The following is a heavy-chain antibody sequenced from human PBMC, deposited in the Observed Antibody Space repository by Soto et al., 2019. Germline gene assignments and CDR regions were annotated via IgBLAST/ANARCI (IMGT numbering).Heavy chain of an antibody. CDR2: IYWDDDK. D-gene: IGHD2-8*02. CDR3: AQRLETGYCTGATCRAAYDV. Sequence: QITLKESGPTLVKPTQTLMLTCTFSGFSLSTSGVGVGWIRQPPGKALEWLALIYWDDDKRYSPSLKSRLTIAKVTSKIQVVLTMTNMDPVDTATYFCAQRLETGYCTGATCRAAYDVWGQVTTVTVSS. CDR1: GFSLSTSGVG. J-gene: IGHJ3*01. V-gene: IGHV2-5*02.